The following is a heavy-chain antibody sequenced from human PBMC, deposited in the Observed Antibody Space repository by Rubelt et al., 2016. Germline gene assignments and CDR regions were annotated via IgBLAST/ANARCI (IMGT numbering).Heavy chain of an antibody. CDR1: GGSFSGYY. V-gene: IGHV4-34*01. CDR2: INHSGST. CDR3: ARHDTGSFLFDF. J-gene: IGHJ4*02. D-gene: IGHD1-26*01. Sequence: QVQLQQWGAGLLKPSETLSLTCAVYGGSFSGYYWSWIRQPPGKGLEWIWEINHSGSTNYNPSLKSRVSISVNTSKKKDSLKMSSVTAADTAVYYCARHDTGSFLFDFWGQGTPVTVSS.